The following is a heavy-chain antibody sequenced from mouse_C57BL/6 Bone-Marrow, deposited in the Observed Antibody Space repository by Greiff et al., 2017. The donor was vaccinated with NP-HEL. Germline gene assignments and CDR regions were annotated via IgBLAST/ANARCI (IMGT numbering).Heavy chain of an antibody. CDR2: IHPSDSDP. CDR1: GYTFTSYW. CDR3: AIGGTVVATGDY. V-gene: IGHV1-74*01. Sequence: QVQLQQPGAELVKPGASVKVSCKASGYTFTSYWMHWVKPRPGQGLEWIGRIHPSDSDPNSNQKFKGKATLTVDKSSSTAYMQLSSLTSEDSAVYYCAIGGTVVATGDYWGQGTTLTVSS. D-gene: IGHD1-1*01. J-gene: IGHJ2*01.